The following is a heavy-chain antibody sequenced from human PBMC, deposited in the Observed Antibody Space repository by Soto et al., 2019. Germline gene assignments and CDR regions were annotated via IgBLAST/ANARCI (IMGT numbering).Heavy chain of an antibody. Sequence: GGSLRLSCAASGFTFSSYWMHWVRQAPGKGLVWVSRINSDGSSTSYADSVKGRFTISRDNAKNTLYLQMNSLRAEDTAVYYCAGGGGGGYSYLFSYYYSSMDVWAKGPRSPSP. CDR1: GFTFSSYW. V-gene: IGHV3-74*01. CDR2: INSDGSST. J-gene: IGHJ6*03. D-gene: IGHD5-18*01. CDR3: AGGGGGGYSYLFSYYYSSMDV.